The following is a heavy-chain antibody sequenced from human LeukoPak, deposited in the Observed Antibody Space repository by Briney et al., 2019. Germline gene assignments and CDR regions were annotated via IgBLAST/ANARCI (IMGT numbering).Heavy chain of an antibody. J-gene: IGHJ4*02. CDR1: GGSLSSYY. V-gene: IGHV4-59*01. Sequence: SETLSLTCTVSGGSLSSYYWSWIRQPPGKGLEWIGYIYYSGSTNYNPSLKSRVTISVDTSKNQFSLKLSSVTAADTAVYYCARVPARSYFDYWGQGTLVTVSS. D-gene: IGHD6-25*01. CDR3: ARVPARSYFDY. CDR2: IYYSGST.